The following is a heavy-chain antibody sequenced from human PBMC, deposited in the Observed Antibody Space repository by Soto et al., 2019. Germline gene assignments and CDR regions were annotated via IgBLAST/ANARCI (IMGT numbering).Heavy chain of an antibody. CDR3: AVHGDYDAFNF. D-gene: IGHD4-17*01. CDR2: IGPDGSST. Sequence: EVQVVESGGGLVQPGGSLRLSCAASGISFSRYWTHWVRQAPGKGLECVSRIGPDGSSTSYADSVKGRFSISRDDAKNTLSLQVNSLRADDTAVYYCAVHGDYDAFNFWGQGTVVTVSS. J-gene: IGHJ3*01. V-gene: IGHV3-74*01. CDR1: GISFSRYW.